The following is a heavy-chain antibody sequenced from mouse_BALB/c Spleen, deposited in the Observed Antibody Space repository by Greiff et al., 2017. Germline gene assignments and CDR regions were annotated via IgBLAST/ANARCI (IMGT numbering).Heavy chain of an antibody. CDR2: IDPENGNT. V-gene: IGHV14-1*02. J-gene: IGHJ3*01. CDR1: GFNIKDYY. Sequence: EVQLQQSGAELVRPGALVKLSCKASGFNIKDYYMHWVKQRPEQGLEWIGWIDPENGNTIYDPKFQGKASITADTSSNTAYLQLSSLTSEDTAVYYCASYYGNGLFAYWGQGTLVTVSA. CDR3: ASYYGNGLFAY. D-gene: IGHD2-1*01.